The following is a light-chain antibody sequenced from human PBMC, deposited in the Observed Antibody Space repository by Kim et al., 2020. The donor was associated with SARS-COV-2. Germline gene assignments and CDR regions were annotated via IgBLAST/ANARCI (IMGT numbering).Light chain of an antibody. CDR1: QSVSSN. CDR2: AAS. V-gene: IGKV3D-15*01. CDR3: QHYNNWPHDT. Sequence: IVMTQSPAILSMSPGERATLSCRASQSVSSNLAWFQQKPGQAPRLLIYAASIRATGIPARFSGSGSETEFTLTISSLQSEDFTVYYCQHYNNWPHDTFGQGTKLEI. J-gene: IGKJ2*01.